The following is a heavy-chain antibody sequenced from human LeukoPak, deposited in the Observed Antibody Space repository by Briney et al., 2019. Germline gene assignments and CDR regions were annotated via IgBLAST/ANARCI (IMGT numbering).Heavy chain of an antibody. J-gene: IGHJ4*02. Sequence: GGSLRLSCAASGFTFSSYAMSWVRQAPGKGLEWVSAISGSGGSTYYADSVKGRFTISRDNSKNTLYLQMNSLRAEDTAVYYCAKSWQYYYDSSGYYPPIWGQGTLVTVSS. CDR3: AKSWQYYYDSSGYYPPI. CDR1: GFTFSSYA. D-gene: IGHD3-22*01. CDR2: ISGSGGST. V-gene: IGHV3-23*01.